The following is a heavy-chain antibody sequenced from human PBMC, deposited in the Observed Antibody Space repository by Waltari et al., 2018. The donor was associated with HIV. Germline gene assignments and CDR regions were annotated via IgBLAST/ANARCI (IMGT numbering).Heavy chain of an antibody. J-gene: IGHJ5*01. CDR1: GPSISNRRYY. CDR2: TMYSGST. CDR3: ARHDGTSYYFGSDMNPRPFSFWFAS. D-gene: IGHD3-10*01. V-gene: IGHV4-39*01. Sequence: QLLLQESGPGLVRPSETLSLTCNVTGPSISNRRYYWGWVRQPPGKGLEWIVSTMYSGSTYNNPSLKSRVAISVDTSRNQFSLNLTSVTAADTALYYCARHDGTSYYFGSDMNPRPFSFWFASWGQGILVTVSS.